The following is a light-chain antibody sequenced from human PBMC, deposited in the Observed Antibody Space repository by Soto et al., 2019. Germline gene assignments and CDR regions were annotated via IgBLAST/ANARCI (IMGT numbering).Light chain of an antibody. J-gene: IGLJ1*01. CDR3: ATWDDRLRAYV. V-gene: IGLV1-47*01. Sequence: QSVLTQPPSASGTPGQRVTISCSGSSSNIGTYYVDWYQQLPGTAPKLLIHRNGQRPSGVPDRFSGSKSGTSASLAISGLRSEDEADYYCATWDDRLRAYVRGAGTKVTVL. CDR2: RNG. CDR1: SSNIGTYY.